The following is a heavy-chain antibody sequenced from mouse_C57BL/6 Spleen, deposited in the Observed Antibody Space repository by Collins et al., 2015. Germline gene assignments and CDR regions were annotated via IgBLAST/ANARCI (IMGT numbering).Heavy chain of an antibody. CDR1: GFAFSSYD. V-gene: IGHV5-12-1*01. J-gene: IGHJ3*01. CDR3: ARHRGYGNYGFAY. Sequence: EVQLVSLGSLVKPGGSLKLSCAASGFAFSSYDMSWVRQTPEKRLEWVAYISSGGGSTYYPDTVKGRFTISRDNAKNTLYLQMSSLKSEDTAMYYCARHRGYGNYGFAYWGQGTLVTVSA. D-gene: IGHD2-1*01. CDR2: ISSGGGST.